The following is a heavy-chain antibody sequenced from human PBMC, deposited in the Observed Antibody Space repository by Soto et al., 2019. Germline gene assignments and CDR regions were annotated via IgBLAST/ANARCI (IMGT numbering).Heavy chain of an antibody. D-gene: IGHD1-1*01. CDR3: AGAVNWNEFDP. V-gene: IGHV3-48*03. J-gene: IGHJ5*02. CDR2: IHSSGSTV. Sequence: PGGSLRLSCAASGFTFSGSEMYWVRQALGKGLEWISYIHSSGSTVYYADSVKGRFTISRDNAKSSLYLQMNSLRAEDTAVYYCAGAVNWNEFDPWGQGTLVTVSS. CDR1: GFTFSGSE.